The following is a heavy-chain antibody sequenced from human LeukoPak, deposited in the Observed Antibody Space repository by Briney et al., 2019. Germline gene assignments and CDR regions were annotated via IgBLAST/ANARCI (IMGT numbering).Heavy chain of an antibody. Sequence: ASVKVSCKASGGTFSSYAISWVRQAPGQGLEWMGRIIPILGIANYAQKFQGRVTITADKSTSTAYMELSSLISEDTAVYYCVRAESGGGRNWFDPWGQGTLVTVSS. J-gene: IGHJ5*02. CDR2: IIPILGIA. D-gene: IGHD3-16*01. CDR1: GGTFSSYA. V-gene: IGHV1-69*04. CDR3: VRAESGGGRNWFDP.